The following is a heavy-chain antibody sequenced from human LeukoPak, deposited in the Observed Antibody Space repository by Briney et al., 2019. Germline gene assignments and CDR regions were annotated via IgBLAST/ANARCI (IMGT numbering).Heavy chain of an antibody. J-gene: IGHJ4*02. V-gene: IGHV4-30-2*01. D-gene: IGHD4-17*01. CDR1: RGSISSGGYY. CDR2: IYHSGST. CDR3: ARARPTTVVSYGDFDY. Sequence: SQTLSLTCTVSRGSISSGGYYWSWIRQPPGKGLEWIVYIYHSGSTYYNPSLKSRVTISVDTSKNQFSLKLSSVTAADTAVYYCARARPTTVVSYGDFDYWGQGTLVNVSS.